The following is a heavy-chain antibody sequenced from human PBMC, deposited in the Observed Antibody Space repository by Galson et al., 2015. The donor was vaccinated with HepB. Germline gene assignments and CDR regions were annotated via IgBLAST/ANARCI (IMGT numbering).Heavy chain of an antibody. J-gene: IGHJ6*03. CDR3: AADMDV. CDR1: GFTFSSYA. CDR2: ISYDGSNK. Sequence: SLRLSCAASGFTFSSYAMHWVRQAPGKGLEWVAVISYDGSNKYYADSVKGRFTISRDNSKNTLYLQMNSLRAEDTAVYYCAADMDVWGKGTTVTVSS. V-gene: IGHV3-30-3*01.